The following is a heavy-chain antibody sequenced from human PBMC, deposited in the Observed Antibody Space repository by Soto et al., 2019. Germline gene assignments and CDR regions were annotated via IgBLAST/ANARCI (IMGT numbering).Heavy chain of an antibody. J-gene: IGHJ6*03. D-gene: IGHD6-13*01. CDR3: ARDSIAAAGVIGGYYYYMDV. CDR1: GFTVSSNY. V-gene: IGHV3-66*01. Sequence: GGSLRLSCAASGFTVSSNYMSWVRQAPGKGLEWVSVIYSGGSTYYADSVKGRFTISRDNSKNTLYLQMNSLRAEDTAVYYCARDSIAAAGVIGGYYYYMDVWGKGTTVTVSS. CDR2: IYSGGST.